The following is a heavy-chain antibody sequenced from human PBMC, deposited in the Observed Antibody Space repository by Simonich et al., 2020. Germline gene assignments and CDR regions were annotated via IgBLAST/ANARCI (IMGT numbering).Heavy chain of an antibody. V-gene: IGHV3-74*01. J-gene: IGHJ3*02. CDR2: IKSDGSST. Sequence: EVQLVESGGGLVQPGGSLRLSCAASGFTFSSYWMHWVRQAPGKGLGWVSRIKSDGSSTSYADSVKGRFTIPRGNAKNTLYLQMNSLRAEDTAVYYCARDYSNYDAFDIWGQGTMVTVSS. D-gene: IGHD4-4*01. CDR1: GFTFSSYW. CDR3: ARDYSNYDAFDI.